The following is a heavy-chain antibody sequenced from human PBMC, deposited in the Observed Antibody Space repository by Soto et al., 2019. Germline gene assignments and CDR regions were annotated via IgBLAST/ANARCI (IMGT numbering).Heavy chain of an antibody. CDR3: ARDRGYSSVYYYYGMDV. CDR1: GFTFSSYG. D-gene: IGHD2-21*01. Sequence: LRLSCAASGFTFSSYGMHWVRQAPGKGLEWVAVIWYDGSNKYYADSVKGRFTISRDNSKNTLYLQMNSLRAEDTAVYYCARDRGYSSVYYYYGMDVWGQGTTVTVSS. CDR2: IWYDGSNK. J-gene: IGHJ6*02. V-gene: IGHV3-33*01.